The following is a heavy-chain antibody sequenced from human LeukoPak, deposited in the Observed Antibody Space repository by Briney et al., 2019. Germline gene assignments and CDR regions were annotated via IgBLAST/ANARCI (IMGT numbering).Heavy chain of an antibody. V-gene: IGHV4-59*01. CDR1: GGSISSYY. CDR2: IYYSGST. CDR3: AGTMLGQGSTFDY. D-gene: IGHD4/OR15-4a*01. Sequence: SETLSLTCTVSGGSISSYYWSWIRQPPGKGLVLIGYIYYSGSTNYNPSLKSRVTISVDTSKNQFSLKLSSVTAADTAVYYCAGTMLGQGSTFDYWGQGTLVTVSS. J-gene: IGHJ4*02.